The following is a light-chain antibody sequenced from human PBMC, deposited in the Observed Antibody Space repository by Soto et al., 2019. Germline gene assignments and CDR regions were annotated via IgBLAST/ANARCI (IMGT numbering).Light chain of an antibody. CDR3: QQYNNWPTWT. J-gene: IGKJ1*01. V-gene: IGKV1-5*03. CDR1: QTISSW. CDR2: KAS. Sequence: DVQMTQSPSTLSGSVGDRVTITCRASQTISSWLAWYQQKPGKAPKLLIYKASTLKSGVPSRFSGSGSGTEFTLTISSLQAEDSAVYFCQQYNNWPTWTFGQGTKV.